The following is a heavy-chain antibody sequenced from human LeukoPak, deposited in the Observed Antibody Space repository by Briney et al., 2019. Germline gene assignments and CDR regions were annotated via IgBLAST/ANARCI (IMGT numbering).Heavy chain of an antibody. V-gene: IGHV1-2*06. CDR1: GYTFTGYY. Sequence: ASVKVSCKASGYTFTGYYMHWLRQAPGQGLEWMGRINPNSGGTNYAQKFQGRVTMTRDTSISTAYMELSRLRSDDTAVYYCARAVYGSGSLSDYWGQGTLVTVSS. J-gene: IGHJ4*02. D-gene: IGHD3-10*01. CDR2: INPNSGGT. CDR3: ARAVYGSGSLSDY.